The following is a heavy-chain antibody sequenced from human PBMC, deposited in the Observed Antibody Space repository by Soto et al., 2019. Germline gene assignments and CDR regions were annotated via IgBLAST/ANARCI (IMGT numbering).Heavy chain of an antibody. CDR1: GFTFSSYW. J-gene: IGHJ4*02. Sequence: GGSLRLSCAASGFTFSSYWMSWVRQAPGKGLEWVANIEQDGSEKYYVDSVKGRFTISRDNAKNSLYLQMNSLRAEDTAVYYCSSHRGTFGGDGYRLDYWGQGTLVTVSS. CDR2: IEQDGSEK. CDR3: SSHRGTFGGDGYRLDY. D-gene: IGHD2-21*02. V-gene: IGHV3-7*01.